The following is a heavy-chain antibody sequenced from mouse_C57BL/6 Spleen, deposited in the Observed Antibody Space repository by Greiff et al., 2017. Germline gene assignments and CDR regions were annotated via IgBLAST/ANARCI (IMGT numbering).Heavy chain of an antibody. CDR3: ARGDPSYYGYDEGTY. V-gene: IGHV1-9*01. D-gene: IGHD2-9*01. J-gene: IGHJ3*01. CDR1: GYTFTGYW. CDR2: ILPGSGST. Sequence: VQLLQSGAELMKPGASVKLSCKASGYTFTGYWIEWVKQRPGHGLEWIGEILPGSGSTNYNEKFKGKATFTADKSSNTDYMQLSSLTTEDSAFYYCARGDPSYYGYDEGTYWGQGTLVTVSA.